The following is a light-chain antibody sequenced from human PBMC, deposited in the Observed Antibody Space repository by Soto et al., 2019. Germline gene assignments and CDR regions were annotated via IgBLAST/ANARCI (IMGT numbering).Light chain of an antibody. CDR3: QQYNNWPYT. CDR2: GAS. V-gene: IGKV3-15*01. J-gene: IGKJ2*01. Sequence: EIVMTQSPDTLSVSPGERATLSCRASQSVSSNLAWYQQKPGQAHRLLIFGASTRATGIPARFSGSGSGTEFTLTISSLQSEDFAVYHCQQYNNWPYTFGQGTTLEIK. CDR1: QSVSSN.